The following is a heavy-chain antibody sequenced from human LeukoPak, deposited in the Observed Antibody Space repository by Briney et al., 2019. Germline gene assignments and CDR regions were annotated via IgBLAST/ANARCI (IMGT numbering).Heavy chain of an antibody. CDR2: INPNSGGT. D-gene: IGHD3-10*01. J-gene: IGHJ4*02. CDR3: ARGVLLWFGPSGG. V-gene: IGHV1-2*02. CDR1: GYTFTYYY. Sequence: ASVRVSCKASGYTFTYYYMHWVRQAPGQGREWMGWINPNSGGTKYAQKFQGRVTMTRDTSISTAYMELSSLRADDTAFYYCARGVLLWFGPSGGWGQGTLVTVSS.